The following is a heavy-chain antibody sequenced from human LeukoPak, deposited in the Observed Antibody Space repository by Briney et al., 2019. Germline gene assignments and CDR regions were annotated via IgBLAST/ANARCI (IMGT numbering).Heavy chain of an antibody. J-gene: IGHJ4*02. D-gene: IGHD1-7*01. CDR3: ATNWNYRFDY. CDR2: IRQDGNEK. Sequence: GGSLTLSCAASGFTFSSYWMSWVRQAPGQGLEWVANIRQDGNEKFYVDSVKGRFTISRDNAENSLYLQMNSVRAEDTAVYYCATNWNYRFDYWGQGTLVGVSS. V-gene: IGHV3-7*01. CDR1: GFTFSSYW.